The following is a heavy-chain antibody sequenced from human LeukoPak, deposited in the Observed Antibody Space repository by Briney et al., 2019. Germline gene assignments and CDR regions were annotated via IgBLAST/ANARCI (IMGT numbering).Heavy chain of an antibody. V-gene: IGHV1-24*01. Sequence: ASVKVSCKVSGYTLTELSMHWVRQAPGKGLEWMGGFDPEDGETIYAQKFQGRVTMTEDTSTDTAYMELSSLRSEDTAVYYCATGLRYFDWLIHWGQGNLVTVSS. CDR1: GYTLTELS. CDR3: ATGLRYFDWLIH. D-gene: IGHD3-9*01. J-gene: IGHJ5*02. CDR2: FDPEDGET.